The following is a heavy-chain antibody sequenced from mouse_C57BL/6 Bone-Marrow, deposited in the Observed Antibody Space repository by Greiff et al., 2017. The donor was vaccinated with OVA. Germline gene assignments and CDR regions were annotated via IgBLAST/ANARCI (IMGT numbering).Heavy chain of an antibody. CDR2: LDPENGDT. V-gene: IGHV14-4*01. Sequence: EVQLQQSGAELVRPGASVKLSCTASGFNIKDDYMHWVKQRPEQGLEWIGWLDPENGDTEYASKFQGKATITADTSSNTAYLQLSSLTSEDTAVYYCTKLWLRPYYFDYWGQGTTLTVSS. CDR3: TKLWLRPYYFDY. J-gene: IGHJ2*01. D-gene: IGHD2-2*01. CDR1: GFNIKDDY.